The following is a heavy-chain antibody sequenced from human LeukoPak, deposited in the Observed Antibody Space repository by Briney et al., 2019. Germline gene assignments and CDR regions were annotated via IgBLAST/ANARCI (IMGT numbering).Heavy chain of an antibody. CDR3: ASTMIVVVNAFDI. CDR2: INPNSGGT. J-gene: IGHJ3*02. CDR1: GYTFTGYY. D-gene: IGHD3-22*01. V-gene: IGHV1-2*06. Sequence: ASVKVSCKASGYTFTGYYMHWVRQAPGQGLEWMGRINPNSGGTNYAQKFQGRVTMTRDTSISPAYMELSRLRSDDTAVYYCASTMIVVVNAFDIWGQGTMVTVSS.